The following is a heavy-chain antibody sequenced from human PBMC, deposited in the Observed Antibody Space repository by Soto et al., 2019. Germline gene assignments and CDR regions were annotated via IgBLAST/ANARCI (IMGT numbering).Heavy chain of an antibody. V-gene: IGHV1-2*04. CDR1: GYTFTDYY. Sequence: GASVKVSCKASGYTFTDYYIHWVRQAPGQGLEWMGRLNPYSGGTNYAQKFQGWVSMTRDTSISTAYMELSRLKSDDTAVYYCATQRSEWDLSFDYWGQGTLVTVSS. J-gene: IGHJ4*02. CDR2: LNPYSGGT. CDR3: ATQRSEWDLSFDY. D-gene: IGHD1-26*01.